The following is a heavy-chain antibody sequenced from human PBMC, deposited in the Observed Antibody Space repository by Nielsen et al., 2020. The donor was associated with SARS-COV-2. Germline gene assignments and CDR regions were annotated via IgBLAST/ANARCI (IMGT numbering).Heavy chain of an antibody. CDR2: VSRDGSDT. CDR1: GFTFANYG. V-gene: IGHV3-30*03. CDR3: AREDRTNWYGVDY. J-gene: IGHJ4*01. D-gene: IGHD1-14*01. Sequence: GESLKISCAASGFTFANYGIHWVRQVAGRGLEWVAIVSRDGSDTFYVDSVKGRFSISRDNSKNTVSLQMDRLRSEDTAVYYCAREDRTNWYGVDYWGQGTLVTVSS.